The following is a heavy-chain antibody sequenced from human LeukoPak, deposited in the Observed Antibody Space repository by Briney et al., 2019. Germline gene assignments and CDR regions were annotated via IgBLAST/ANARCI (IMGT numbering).Heavy chain of an antibody. J-gene: IGHJ4*02. D-gene: IGHD3-22*01. V-gene: IGHV3-53*04. CDR1: GFTVSSNY. CDR2: IYSGGST. CDR3: ARVDDSSGYLGYFDY. Sequence: GGSLRLSCAASGFTVSSNYMSWVRQAPGKGLEWVSVIYSGGSTYYADSVKGRFTISRHNSKNTLDLQMNSLRAEDTAVYYCARVDDSSGYLGYFDYWGQGTLVPVSS.